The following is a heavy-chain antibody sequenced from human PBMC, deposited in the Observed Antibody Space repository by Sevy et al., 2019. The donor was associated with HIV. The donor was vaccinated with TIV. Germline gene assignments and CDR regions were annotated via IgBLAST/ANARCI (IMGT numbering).Heavy chain of an antibody. CDR1: GYTFTGYY. CDR3: ARAIIIMAHIGSFPFDY. D-gene: IGHD3-10*01. V-gene: IGHV1-2*06. CDR2: INPNSGGT. J-gene: IGHJ4*02. Sequence: GPVKVYCKASGYTFTGYYMHWVRQAPGQGLEWMGRINPNSGGTNCAQKFQGRVTMTRDTSISTAYMELSRLRSDDTAVYYCARAIIIMAHIGSFPFDYWGQGTLVTVSS.